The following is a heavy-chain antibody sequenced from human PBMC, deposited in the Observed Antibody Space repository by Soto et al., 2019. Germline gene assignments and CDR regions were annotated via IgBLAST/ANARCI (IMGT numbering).Heavy chain of an antibody. CDR3: ARGDYGGNWGY. Sequence: EVQLVESGGGLVQPGGSLRLSCAATGFTFRSYWMHWVRQAPGKGLVWVSRINSDGSSTSYADSVKGRFTISRDNAKNTLYLQMHSLRAEDTAVYYCARGDYGGNWGYWGQGTLVTVSS. V-gene: IGHV3-74*01. CDR2: INSDGSST. CDR1: GFTFRSYW. D-gene: IGHD4-17*01. J-gene: IGHJ4*02.